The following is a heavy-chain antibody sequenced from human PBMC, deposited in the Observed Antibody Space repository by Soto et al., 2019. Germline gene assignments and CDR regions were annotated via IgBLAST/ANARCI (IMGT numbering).Heavy chain of an antibody. J-gene: IGHJ6*02. D-gene: IGHD2-15*01. CDR1: GFTFSSFG. V-gene: IGHV3-30*18. Sequence: QVQLVESGGGVVQPGRSLRLSCAASGFTFSSFGMHWVRQAPGKGLEWVAVISYDGNNKYYAESVKGRFTISRDNSKNTLYLHMNSLGAEDTAVYYCAKALGYCSGGSCYPPGYYYGMDVWGQGTTVTVSS. CDR2: ISYDGNNK. CDR3: AKALGYCSGGSCYPPGYYYGMDV.